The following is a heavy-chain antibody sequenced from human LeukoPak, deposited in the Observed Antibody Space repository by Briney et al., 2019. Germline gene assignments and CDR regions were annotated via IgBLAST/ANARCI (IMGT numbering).Heavy chain of an antibody. CDR2: IKSNTDGGTT. CDR3: TRLVLFTSEDY. Sequence: PGGSLRLSCAASGFTFSNAWMSWVRQAPGKGLEWLGRIKSNTDGGTTDYAAPVKGRFIISRDDSQNTVYLQMNSLKTEDTAVYYCTRLVLFTSEDYWGQGTLVTVSS. CDR1: GFTFSNAW. J-gene: IGHJ4*02. D-gene: IGHD3-22*01. V-gene: IGHV3-15*01.